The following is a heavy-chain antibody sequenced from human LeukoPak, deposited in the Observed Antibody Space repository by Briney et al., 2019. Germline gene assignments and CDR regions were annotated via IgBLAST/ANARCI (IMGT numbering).Heavy chain of an antibody. CDR3: ARETVQLWSRGKAFDI. CDR2: ISSSGSSI. D-gene: IGHD1-1*01. J-gene: IGHJ3*02. V-gene: IGHV3-11*04. CDR1: GFTFSDYY. Sequence: GGSLRLSCAASGFTFSDYYMTWIRQAPGKGLEWVSFISSSGSSIYYADSVKGRFTISRDNAKNSLYLQMNSLRAEDTAVYYCARETVQLWSRGKAFDIWGQGTVVTVSS.